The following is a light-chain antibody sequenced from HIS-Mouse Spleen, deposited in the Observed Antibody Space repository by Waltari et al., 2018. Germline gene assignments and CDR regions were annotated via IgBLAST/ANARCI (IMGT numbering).Light chain of an antibody. CDR3: SSYAGSNNVV. V-gene: IGLV2-8*01. Sequence: PPSASGSPGQSVTISCTGTSSDVGGYNYVSWYQQHPGKAPKLVIYEVSKRPSGVPDRFSGPRSGNTASLTVSGLQAEDEADYYCSSYAGSNNVVFGGGTKLTVL. J-gene: IGLJ2*01. CDR1: SSDVGGYNY. CDR2: EVS.